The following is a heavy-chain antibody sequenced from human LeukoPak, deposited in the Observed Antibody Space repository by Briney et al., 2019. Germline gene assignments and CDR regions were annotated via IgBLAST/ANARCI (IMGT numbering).Heavy chain of an antibody. CDR1: GFTFSSYS. D-gene: IGHD4-11*01. Sequence: GGSLRLSCAASGFTFSSYSMNWVRQAPGKGLEWVSSISGSSSYIYYAHSVKGRFTISRDNAKNLLYLQMNSLRAEDTAVYYCARELTTVTSYYFDYWGQGTLVTVSS. J-gene: IGHJ4*02. V-gene: IGHV3-21*01. CDR2: ISGSSSYI. CDR3: ARELTTVTSYYFDY.